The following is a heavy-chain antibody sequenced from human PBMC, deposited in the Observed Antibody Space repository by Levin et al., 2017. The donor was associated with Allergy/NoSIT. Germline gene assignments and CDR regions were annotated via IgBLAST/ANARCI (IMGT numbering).Heavy chain of an antibody. CDR2: MNPTSGVT. Sequence: ASVKVSCKASGYTFINYYIHWVRRAPGQGLEWMGGMNPTSGVTIYAPSFQGRVTMTRDTSINTAYTELRGLTFADTAVYYCATIFPPQTNSSGWGQGTLVTVSS. CDR1: GYTFINYY. J-gene: IGHJ4*02. CDR3: ATIFPPQTNSSG. V-gene: IGHV1-2*02. D-gene: IGHD6-25*01.